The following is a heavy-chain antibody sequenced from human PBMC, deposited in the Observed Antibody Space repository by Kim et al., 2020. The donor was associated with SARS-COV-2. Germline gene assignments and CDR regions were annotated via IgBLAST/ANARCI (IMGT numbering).Heavy chain of an antibody. CDR2: T. CDR3: ARALLRNGYNS. J-gene: IGHJ3*01. V-gene: IGHV3-23*01. D-gene: IGHD1-1*01. Sequence: TFYADSVVGRFTISRDNSKSTLYLQMNSLRAEDTAVYYCARALLRNGYNSWGQGTMVTVSS.